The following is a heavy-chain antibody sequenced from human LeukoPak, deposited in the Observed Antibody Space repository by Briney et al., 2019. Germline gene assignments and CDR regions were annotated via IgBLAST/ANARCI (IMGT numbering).Heavy chain of an antibody. CDR1: GFTFSSYA. J-gene: IGHJ3*02. D-gene: IGHD6-6*01. CDR3: ARLYSSSSGKAFDI. Sequence: GGSLRLSCAASGFTFSSYAMTWVRQAPGRGLEWVSAISGNGGTTYYADSVKGRFTISRDNAKNSLYLQMNSLRAEDTAVYYCARLYSSSSGKAFDIWGQGTMVTVSS. V-gene: IGHV3-23*01. CDR2: ISGNGGTT.